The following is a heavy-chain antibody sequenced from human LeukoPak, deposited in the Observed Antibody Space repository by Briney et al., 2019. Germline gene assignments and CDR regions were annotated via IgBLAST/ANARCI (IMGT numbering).Heavy chain of an antibody. CDR1: GGSISSGGYY. V-gene: IGHV4-31*03. D-gene: IGHD2-2*01. CDR3: ARFSSSTSWWFDP. Sequence: PSETLSLTCTISGGSISSGGYYWSWIRQHPGKGLEWIGYIYYSGSTYYNPSLKSRVTISVDTSKNQFSLKLSSVTAADTAVYYCARFSSSTSWWFDPWGQGTLVTVSS. J-gene: IGHJ5*02. CDR2: IYYSGST.